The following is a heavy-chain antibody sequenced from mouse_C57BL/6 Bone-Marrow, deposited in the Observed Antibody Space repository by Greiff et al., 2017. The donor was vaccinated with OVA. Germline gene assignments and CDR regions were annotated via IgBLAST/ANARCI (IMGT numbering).Heavy chain of an antibody. CDR3: TRSSDGYPYYYAMDY. Sequence: EVQRVESGTVLARPGASVKMSCKTSGYTFTSYWMPWVKQRPGQGLEWIGAIYPGNSDTSYNQKFKGKAKLTAVTSASTAYMELSRLTNEDSAVYYCTRSSDGYPYYYAMDYWGQGASVTVSS. CDR2: IYPGNSDT. CDR1: GYTFTSYW. D-gene: IGHD2-3*01. J-gene: IGHJ4*01. V-gene: IGHV1-5*01.